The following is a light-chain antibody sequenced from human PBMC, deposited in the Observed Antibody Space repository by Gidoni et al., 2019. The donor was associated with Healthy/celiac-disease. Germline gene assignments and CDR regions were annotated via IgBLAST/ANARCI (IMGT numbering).Light chain of an antibody. CDR1: QSISSW. V-gene: IGKV1-5*01. J-gene: IGKJ4*01. CDR3: QQYNSYLLT. CDR2: CAS. Sequence: DIQMPQSPSTLSASVGDRVTMTCRASQSISSWLAWYQQKPGKAPKLLIYCASSLESGVPSRFSGSGSGTDFTLTISSLQPDDFAAYYCQQYNSYLLTFGGGTKVEIK.